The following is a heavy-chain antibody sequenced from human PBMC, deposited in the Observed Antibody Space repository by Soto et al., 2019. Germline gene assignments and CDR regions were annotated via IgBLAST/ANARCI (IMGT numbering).Heavy chain of an antibody. Sequence: QVQLQESGPGLVKSSGTLSLTCDVSSGSIRSSNWWTWVRQPPGKGLEWIGEIYPSGITNYSPSLKSRVTISVDKSKDQFSLKLNSVTAADTAVYYCARATGYVRYFDSWGQGTLVTVSS. CDR3: ARATGYVRYFDS. J-gene: IGHJ4*02. D-gene: IGHD5-12*01. CDR1: SGSIRSSNW. CDR2: IYPSGIT. V-gene: IGHV4-4*02.